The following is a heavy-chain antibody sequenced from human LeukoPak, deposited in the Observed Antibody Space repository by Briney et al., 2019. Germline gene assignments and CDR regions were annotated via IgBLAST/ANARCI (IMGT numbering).Heavy chain of an antibody. D-gene: IGHD2-2*02. CDR3: ARGYHCSSTSCYKQGYFQH. V-gene: IGHV1-46*01. Sequence: ASVKVSCKASGYTFTSYYMHWVRQAPGQGLEWMGIINPSGGSTSYAQKFQDRVTMTRDTSTSTVYMELSSLRSEDTAVYYCARGYHCSSTSCYKQGYFQHWGQGTLVTVSS. CDR2: INPSGGST. CDR1: GYTFTSYY. J-gene: IGHJ1*01.